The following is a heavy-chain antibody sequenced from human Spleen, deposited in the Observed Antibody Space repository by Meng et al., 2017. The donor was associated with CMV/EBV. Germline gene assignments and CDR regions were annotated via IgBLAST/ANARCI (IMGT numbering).Heavy chain of an antibody. CDR2: INDGGTT. CDR1: GSFNGYY. CDR3: ARDLGTIMDY. V-gene: IGHV4-34*01. Sequence: GSLRLSCAVYGSFNGYYWSWIRQPPGKGLEWIAEINDGGTTNYNPPLESRVTISVDTSKKQFSLKLSSVTAADTAVYYCARDLGTIMDYWGQGTLVTVSS. J-gene: IGHJ4*02. D-gene: IGHD5-12*01.